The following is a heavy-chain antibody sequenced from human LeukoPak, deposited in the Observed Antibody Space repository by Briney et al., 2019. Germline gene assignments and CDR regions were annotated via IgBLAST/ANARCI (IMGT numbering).Heavy chain of an antibody. D-gene: IGHD3-22*01. J-gene: IGHJ4*02. Sequence: SESLSLTCAVYGGSFSGYYWTWIRQPPGKGLEWIGEINHSGNTNYNPSLKSRVAISVDTSKNQFSLKLSSVIAADTAMYYCARSKDGSGFAAYWGQGTQVTVSS. CDR2: INHSGNT. V-gene: IGHV4-34*01. CDR3: ARSKDGSGFAAY. CDR1: GGSFSGYY.